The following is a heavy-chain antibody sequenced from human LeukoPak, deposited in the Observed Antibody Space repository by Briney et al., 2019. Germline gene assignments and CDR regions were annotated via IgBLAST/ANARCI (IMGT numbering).Heavy chain of an antibody. V-gene: IGHV4-59*01. CDR1: GGSISSYY. Sequence: SETLSLTCTVSGGSISSYYWSWIRQPPGKGLEWIGYIYYSGSNNYNPSLKSRVTISVDTSKNQFSLKLSSVTAADTAVYYCASGGTDYWGQGTLVTVSS. J-gene: IGHJ4*02. CDR2: IYYSGSN. CDR3: ASGGTDY.